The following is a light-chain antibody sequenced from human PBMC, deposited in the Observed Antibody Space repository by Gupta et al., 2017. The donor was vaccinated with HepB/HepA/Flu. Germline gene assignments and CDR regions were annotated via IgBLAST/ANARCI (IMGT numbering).Light chain of an antibody. Sequence: SYELTQPPSVSVSPGQTASITCSGDKLGDKYASWYQQKPGQSPVLVIYQDRKRPSGIPERFSGSNSGNTATPTISGTQAMDEADYYCQAWDSSTVVFGGGTNLTVL. J-gene: IGLJ2*01. CDR1: KLGDKY. CDR2: QDR. V-gene: IGLV3-1*01. CDR3: QAWDSSTVV.